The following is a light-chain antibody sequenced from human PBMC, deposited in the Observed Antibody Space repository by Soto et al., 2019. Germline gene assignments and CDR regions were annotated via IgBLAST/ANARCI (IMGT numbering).Light chain of an antibody. CDR1: TGAVTTGHF. CDR2: DTN. J-gene: IGLJ1*01. V-gene: IGLV7-46*01. Sequence: QAVVTQEPSVTVAPGGTVTLTCGSSTGAVTTGHFPYWFQQKPGQAPRTLIYDTNYKPSWTPDRFSGSLLGGQAALTLSGEQSEDDAEYYCLLFHSGAYVFGTGTKLTVL. CDR3: LLFHSGAYV.